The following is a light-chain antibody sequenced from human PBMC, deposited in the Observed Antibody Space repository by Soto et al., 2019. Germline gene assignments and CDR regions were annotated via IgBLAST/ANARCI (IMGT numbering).Light chain of an antibody. CDR1: NRDLGCYNY. CDR2: DVS. CDR3: SSYTSSTDV. V-gene: IGLV2-14*01. J-gene: IGLJ1*01. Sequence: QSVMTQPAPLSGSPGQSDNISRTGTNRDLGCYNYVPWYQQHPGKAPKLMIYDVSNRPSGVSNRFSGSKSGNTASLTISGLQAEDEADYYCSSYTSSTDVFGTGTKVTVL.